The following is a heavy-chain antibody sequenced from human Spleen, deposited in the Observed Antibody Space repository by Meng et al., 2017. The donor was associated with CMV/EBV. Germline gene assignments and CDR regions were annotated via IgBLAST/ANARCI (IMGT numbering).Heavy chain of an antibody. J-gene: IGHJ4*02. CDR1: GYTFTGYY. CDR2: INPNSGGT. Sequence: ASVKVSCKASGYTFTGYYMHWVRQDPGQGLEWMGWINPNSGGTNYAQKFQGRVTMTRDTSISTAYMVLSRLSSDDTAAYYCARFLTGTTSGYDYWGQGTMVTVSS. V-gene: IGHV1-2*02. CDR3: ARFLTGTTSGYDY. D-gene: IGHD1-7*01.